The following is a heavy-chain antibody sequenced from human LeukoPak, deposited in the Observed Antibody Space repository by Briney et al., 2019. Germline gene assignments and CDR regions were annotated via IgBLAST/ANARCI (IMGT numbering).Heavy chain of an antibody. CDR3: ARGRASIVVVVAAPIDY. CDR2: IYYSGST. J-gene: IGHJ4*02. Sequence: PSETLSLTCTVSGGSISSSSYYWGWIRQPLGKGLEWIGSIYYSGSTYYNPSLKSRVTISVDTSKNQFSLKLSSVTAADTAVYYCARGRASIVVVVAAPIDYWGQGTLVTVSS. D-gene: IGHD2-15*01. CDR1: GGSISSSSYY. V-gene: IGHV4-39*07.